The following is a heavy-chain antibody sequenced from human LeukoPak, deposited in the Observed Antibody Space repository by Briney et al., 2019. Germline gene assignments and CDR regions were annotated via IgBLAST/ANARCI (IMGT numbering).Heavy chain of an antibody. CDR3: ARETRSGGSLLRGNWFDP. D-gene: IGHD2-15*01. CDR2: IYTSGGT. CDR1: GGSITSGSYY. Sequence: SETLSLTCTVSGGSITSGSYYWSWIRQPAGKGLEWIGRIYTSGGTNYNPSLKSRVTISLDTSKNQFSLKLSSVTAADTAVYYCARETRSGGSLLRGNWFDPWGQGTLVTVSS. V-gene: IGHV4-61*02. J-gene: IGHJ5*02.